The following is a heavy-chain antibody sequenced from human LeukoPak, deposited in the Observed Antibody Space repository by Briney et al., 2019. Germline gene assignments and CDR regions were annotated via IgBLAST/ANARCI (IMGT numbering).Heavy chain of an antibody. J-gene: IGHJ4*02. CDR1: GFTLSNYW. Sequence: GGSLRLSCAASGFTLSNYWMQWVRQAPGKGLVWVARINSDASRITYADSVEGRFTISRDNAKSSLYLQMNYLRAEDTAVYYCAREAGATNGWGQGTLVTVSS. D-gene: IGHD1-26*01. V-gene: IGHV3-74*03. CDR2: INSDASRI. CDR3: AREAGATNG.